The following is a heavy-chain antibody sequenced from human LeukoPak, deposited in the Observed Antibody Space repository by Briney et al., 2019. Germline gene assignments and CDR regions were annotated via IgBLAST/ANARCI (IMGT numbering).Heavy chain of an antibody. CDR3: ARARGRYGDYSF. D-gene: IGHD4-17*01. CDR1: GFTFNTYA. J-gene: IGHJ4*02. V-gene: IGHV3-23*01. Sequence: GGSLRLSCAASGFTFNTYAMNWVRQAPGKGLEWVSAITDSGGTTYYADSVKGRFTISRDNAKNSLYLQMNSLRAEDTAVCYCARARGRYGDYSFWGQGTLVTVSS. CDR2: ITDSGGTT.